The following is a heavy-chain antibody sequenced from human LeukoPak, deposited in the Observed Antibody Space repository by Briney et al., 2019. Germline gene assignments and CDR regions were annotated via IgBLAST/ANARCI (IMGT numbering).Heavy chain of an antibody. Sequence: GGSLRLSCAASGFTFSSYSRNWVRQAPGKGLEWVSSISSSSSYIYYADSVKGRFTISRDNAKNSLYLQMNSLRAEDTAVYYCARNLRGASARYSWNYGSYYYYMDVWGKGTTVTVSS. D-gene: IGHD1-7*01. CDR2: ISSSSSYI. CDR3: ARNLRGASARYSWNYGSYYYYMDV. CDR1: GFTFSSYS. J-gene: IGHJ6*03. V-gene: IGHV3-21*01.